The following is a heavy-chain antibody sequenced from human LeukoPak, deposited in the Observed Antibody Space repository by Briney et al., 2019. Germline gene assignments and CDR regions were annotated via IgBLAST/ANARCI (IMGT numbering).Heavy chain of an antibody. Sequence: GGSLRLSCTASGVTLSSYAMSWARQAPGKGLEWVSGISSSGSGGNTYYADSVKGRFTISRDSSKNTLFLHMNTLRAEDTAIYYCAKVGYDFWSGYPQMDAWGQGTTVTVSS. CDR3: AKVGYDFWSGYPQMDA. CDR1: GVTLSSYA. D-gene: IGHD3-3*01. CDR2: ISSSGSGGNT. V-gene: IGHV3-23*01. J-gene: IGHJ6*02.